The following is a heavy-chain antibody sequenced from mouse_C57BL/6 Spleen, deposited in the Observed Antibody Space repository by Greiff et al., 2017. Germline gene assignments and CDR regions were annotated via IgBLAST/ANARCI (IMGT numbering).Heavy chain of an antibody. Sequence: EVQRVESGGDLVKPGGSLKLSCAASGFTFSSYGMSWVRQTPDKRLEWVATISSGGSYTYYPDSVKGRFTISRANAKNTLYLQMSSLKSEDTAMYYCARHGLGYFDVWGTGTTVTVSS. J-gene: IGHJ1*03. D-gene: IGHD2-2*01. CDR2: ISSGGSYT. V-gene: IGHV5-6*01. CDR1: GFTFSSYG. CDR3: ARHGLGYFDV.